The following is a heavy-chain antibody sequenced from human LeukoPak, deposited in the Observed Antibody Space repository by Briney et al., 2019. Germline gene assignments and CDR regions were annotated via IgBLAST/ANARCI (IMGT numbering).Heavy chain of an antibody. J-gene: IGHJ4*02. CDR3: ARQTGFWSGYQLYFDY. D-gene: IGHD3-3*01. Sequence: PGGSLRLSCAASGFTVSSNYMGWIRQPPGKGLEWIGSIYYSGTTYYNPSLESRVAISVDTSKNQFSLRLTSVTAADTAVYFCARQTGFWSGYQLYFDYWGQGSLVTVSS. CDR1: GFTVSSNY. CDR2: IYYSGTT. V-gene: IGHV4-39*01.